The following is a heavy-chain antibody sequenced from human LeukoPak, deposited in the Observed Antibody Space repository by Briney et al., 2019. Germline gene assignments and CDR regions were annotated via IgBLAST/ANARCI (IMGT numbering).Heavy chain of an antibody. CDR2: IVSRGGNT. CDR3: ARDYRFSWFDY. Sequence: GGSLRLSCARSGFTFSNYAMSWVRQAPGRGLEWVSSIVSRGGNTFYADSVKGRFTISRVNSKNTLYLQMNSLRAEDTAVYFCARDYRFSWFDYWGQGTLVTVSS. D-gene: IGHD1-26*01. V-gene: IGHV3-23*01. J-gene: IGHJ4*02. CDR1: GFTFSNYA.